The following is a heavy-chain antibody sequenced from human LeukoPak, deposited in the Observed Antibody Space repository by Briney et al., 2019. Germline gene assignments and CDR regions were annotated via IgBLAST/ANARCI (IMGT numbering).Heavy chain of an antibody. CDR1: GYTFTGYY. CDR2: INAGNGNT. D-gene: IGHD2-8*01. J-gene: IGHJ3*02. CDR3: VYQRGDAFDI. Sequence: ASVTVSCKASGYTFTGYYMHWVRQAPGQGLEWMGWINAGNGNTKYSQKFQGRVTITRDTSASTAYMELSSLRSEDTAVYYCVYQRGDAFDIWGQGTMVTVSS. V-gene: IGHV1-3*01.